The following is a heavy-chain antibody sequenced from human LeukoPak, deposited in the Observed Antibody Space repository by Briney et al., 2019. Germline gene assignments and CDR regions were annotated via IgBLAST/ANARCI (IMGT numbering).Heavy chain of an antibody. CDR3: ARRTVAAEHYYYYGMDV. Sequence: ASVKVSCKASGYTFTSYGISWVRQAPGQGLEWMGWISAYNGNTNYAQKLQGRVTMTTDTFTSTAYMELRSLRSDDTAVYYCARRTVAAEHYYYYGMDVWGQGTTVTVSS. CDR1: GYTFTSYG. CDR2: ISAYNGNT. D-gene: IGHD6-13*01. V-gene: IGHV1-18*01. J-gene: IGHJ6*02.